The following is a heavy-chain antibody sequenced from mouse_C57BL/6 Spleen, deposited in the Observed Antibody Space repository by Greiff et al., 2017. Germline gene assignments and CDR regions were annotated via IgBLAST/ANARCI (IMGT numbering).Heavy chain of an antibody. CDR3: ARRGAPYYDGSCSYAMDY. D-gene: IGHD1-1*01. J-gene: IGHJ4*01. V-gene: IGHV1-55*01. CDR1: GYTFTSYW. CDR2: IYPGSGST. Sequence: QVQLQQPGAELVKPGASVKMSCKASGYTFTSYWITWVKQRPGQGLEWIGDIYPGSGSTNYNEKFKSKATLTVDTSSSTAYMQLSSLTSEDSAVYYSARRGAPYYDGSCSYAMDYWGKGTTVTVSS.